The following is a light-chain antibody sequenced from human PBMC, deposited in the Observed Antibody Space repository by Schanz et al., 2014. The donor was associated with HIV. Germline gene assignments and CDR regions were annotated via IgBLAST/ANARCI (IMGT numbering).Light chain of an antibody. Sequence: EIVLTQSPATLSLSPGERATLSCRASQSVGSVLAWYQQKPGQAPRLLIYDASNRATGTPDRFSGSGSGTDFTLTISSLQPEDVATYYCQQSDSTPFTFGGGTKVEIK. V-gene: IGKV3-11*01. J-gene: IGKJ4*01. CDR3: QQSDSTPFT. CDR2: DAS. CDR1: QSVGSV.